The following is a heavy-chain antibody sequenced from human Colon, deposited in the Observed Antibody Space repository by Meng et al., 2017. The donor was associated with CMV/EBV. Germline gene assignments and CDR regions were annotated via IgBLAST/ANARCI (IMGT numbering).Heavy chain of an antibody. CDR3: VRDWCSSNSCYLDY. D-gene: IGHD2-2*01. Sequence: GSLRLSCAVSGFTPSSFGMNWVRQAPGKGLEWVSYISGDGTTIYYADSVKGRFTISRDNAKNLLYLQMNSLRAEDAAVYYCVRDWCSSNSCYLDYWGQGTLVTVSS. J-gene: IGHJ4*02. CDR2: ISGDGTTI. V-gene: IGHV3-48*03. CDR1: GFTPSSFG.